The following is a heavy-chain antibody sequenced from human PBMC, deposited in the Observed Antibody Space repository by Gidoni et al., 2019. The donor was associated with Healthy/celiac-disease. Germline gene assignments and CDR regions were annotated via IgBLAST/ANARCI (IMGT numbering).Heavy chain of an antibody. D-gene: IGHD3-16*01. J-gene: IGHJ4*02. Sequence: EVQLVESGGGLVQPGRSLSLSCAASGFTFVAYAMHWVRQAPGKGLEWVSGISWNSGSIGYADSVKGRFTISRDNAKNSLYLQMNSLRAEDTALYYCAKGGSYDYIWSIDYWGQGTLVTVSS. CDR3: AKGGSYDYIWSIDY. V-gene: IGHV3-9*01. CDR1: GFTFVAYA. CDR2: ISWNSGSI.